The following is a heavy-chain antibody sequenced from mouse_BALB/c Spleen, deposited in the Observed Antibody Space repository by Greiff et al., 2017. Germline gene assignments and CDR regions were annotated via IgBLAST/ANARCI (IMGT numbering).Heavy chain of an antibody. D-gene: IGHD1-1*01. J-gene: IGHJ4*01. CDR3: ARSTTRDYYAMDY. CDR1: GFTFSSFG. V-gene: IGHV5-17*02. Sequence: EVQRVESGGGLVQPGGSRKLSCAASGFTFSSFGMHWVRQAPEKGLEWVAYISSGSSTIYYADTVKGRFTISRDNPKNTLFLQMTSLRSEDTAMYYCARSTTRDYYAMDYWGQGTSVTVSS. CDR2: ISSGSSTI.